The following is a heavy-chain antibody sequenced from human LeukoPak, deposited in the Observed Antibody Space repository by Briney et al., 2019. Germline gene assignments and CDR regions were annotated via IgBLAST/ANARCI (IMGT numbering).Heavy chain of an antibody. CDR1: GYSISSDYY. V-gene: IGHV4-38-2*02. J-gene: IGHJ4*02. D-gene: IGHD3-16*02. CDR3: ARYDVWGTYRAFDY. Sequence: SETLSLTCSVSGYSISSDYYWGCIRQPPGKGLEWIGFVYYSGSTYYNPSLKSRVTISVDTSKNQFSLKLSSVTAADTAMYYCARYDVWGTYRAFDYWGQGTLVTVSS. CDR2: VYYSGST.